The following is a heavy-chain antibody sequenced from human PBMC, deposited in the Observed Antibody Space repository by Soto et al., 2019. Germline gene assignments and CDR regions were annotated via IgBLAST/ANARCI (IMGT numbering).Heavy chain of an antibody. D-gene: IGHD5-12*01. V-gene: IGHV3-23*01. CDR3: AKGRQVATTNY. Sequence: EVQLLESGGGWVQPGGSLRLSCAASGFTFSSDAMSWVRQAPVKGLECVSAISGSGGSTYYADSVKGRFTISRDNSKNTLDLQMNSLRAEDTAVYYCAKGRQVATTNYWGQGTLVTVSS. CDR2: ISGSGGST. J-gene: IGHJ4*02. CDR1: GFTFSSDA.